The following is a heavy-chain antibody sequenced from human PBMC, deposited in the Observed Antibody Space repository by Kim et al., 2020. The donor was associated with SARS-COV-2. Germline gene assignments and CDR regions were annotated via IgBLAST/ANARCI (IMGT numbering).Heavy chain of an antibody. J-gene: IGHJ4*02. Sequence: GESLKISCKGSGYIFTNYWIGWVRQMPGKGLEWMGMIYPSDSDTRYSPSFQGQVTISADKSMNTAYLQWSSLRASDTAMYYCARTADGYNYDYWGQGTLVTVSS. CDR3: ARTADGYNYDY. CDR1: GYIFTNYW. V-gene: IGHV5-51*01. D-gene: IGHD5-12*01. CDR2: IYPSDSDT.